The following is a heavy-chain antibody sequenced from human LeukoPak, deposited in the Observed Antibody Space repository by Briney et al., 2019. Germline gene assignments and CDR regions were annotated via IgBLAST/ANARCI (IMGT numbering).Heavy chain of an antibody. Sequence: PGGSLRLSCAASGFTFSSYSMNWVRQAPGKGLEWVSSISGSSSYIYYADSVKGRFTISRDNAKNSLYLQMNSLRAEDTAVYCCARDGREAAAWDPYYYYYYMDVWGKGTTVTVSS. CDR2: ISGSSSYI. V-gene: IGHV3-21*01. CDR3: ARDGREAAAWDPYYYYYYMDV. J-gene: IGHJ6*03. D-gene: IGHD6-13*01. CDR1: GFTFSSYS.